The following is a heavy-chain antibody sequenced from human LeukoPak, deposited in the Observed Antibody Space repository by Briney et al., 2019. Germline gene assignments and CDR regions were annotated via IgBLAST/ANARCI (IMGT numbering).Heavy chain of an antibody. D-gene: IGHD6-13*01. CDR2: IFSSSDYI. CDR1: GFTFSSYS. CDR3: ARVSAMMYSSSWYFDY. J-gene: IGHJ4*02. V-gene: IGHV3-21*01. Sequence: GGSLRLSCAASGFTFSSYSMNWVRQAPGKGLELVSSIFSSSDYIYYADSVKGRFTISRDNAKNSLYLQMNSLRGEDTAVYYCARVSAMMYSSSWYFDYWGQGTLVTVSS.